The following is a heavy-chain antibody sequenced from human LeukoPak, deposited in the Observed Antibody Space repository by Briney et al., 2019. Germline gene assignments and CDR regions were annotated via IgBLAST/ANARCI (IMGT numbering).Heavy chain of an antibody. CDR1: GGTFSSYA. CDR3: ARGPITTRSHFDY. V-gene: IGHV1-69*13. Sequence: SVKVSCKASGGTFSSYAISWVRQAPGQGLEWMGGIIPIFATANYAQKSQGRVTITADESTSTAYMELSSLRSEDTAVYYCARGPITTRSHFDYWGQGTLVTVSS. J-gene: IGHJ4*02. CDR2: IIPIFATA. D-gene: IGHD3-22*01.